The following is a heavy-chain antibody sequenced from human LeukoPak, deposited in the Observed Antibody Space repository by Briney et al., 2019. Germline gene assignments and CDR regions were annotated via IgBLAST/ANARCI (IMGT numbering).Heavy chain of an antibody. J-gene: IGHJ1*01. D-gene: IGHD2-21*02. CDR2: IIPIFGTA. CDR3: ARDAYCGGDCYQYFQH. CDR1: GGTFSSYA. Sequence: SVKVSCKASGGTFSSYAISWGRQAPGQGLEWMGRIIPIFGTASYAQKFQGRGTITTDESTSTAYMELSSLRSEDTAVYYCARDAYCGGDCYQYFQHWGQGTLVTVSS. V-gene: IGHV1-69*05.